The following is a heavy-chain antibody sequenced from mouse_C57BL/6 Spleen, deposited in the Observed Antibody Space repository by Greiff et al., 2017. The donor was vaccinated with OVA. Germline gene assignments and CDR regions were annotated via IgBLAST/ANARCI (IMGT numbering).Heavy chain of an antibody. CDR2: IYPGDGDT. CDR3: AREGSYWYFDV. J-gene: IGHJ1*03. CDR1: GYAFSSSW. V-gene: IGHV1-82*01. Sequence: VQLVESGPELVKPGASVKISCKASGYAFSSSWMNWVKQRPGTGLEWIGRIYPGDGDTNYNGKFKGKATLTADKSSSTAYMQLSSLTSEDSAVYFCAREGSYWYFDVWGTGTTVTVSS.